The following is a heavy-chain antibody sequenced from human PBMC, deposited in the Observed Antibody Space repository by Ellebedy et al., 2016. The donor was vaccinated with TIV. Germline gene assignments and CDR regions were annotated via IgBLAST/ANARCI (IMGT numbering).Heavy chain of an antibody. CDR2: IWPDGSDH. Sequence: GESLKISCVTSGFIFSSYAMHWVRQAPGKGLEWAATIWPDGSDHRYVDSVKGRFTISRDNSKNTVYLQMNRLGVEDTAVYYCARGGTTGNWFDPWGQGTLVTVSS. D-gene: IGHD1-1*01. CDR3: ARGGTTGNWFDP. CDR1: GFIFSSYA. J-gene: IGHJ5*02. V-gene: IGHV3-33*01.